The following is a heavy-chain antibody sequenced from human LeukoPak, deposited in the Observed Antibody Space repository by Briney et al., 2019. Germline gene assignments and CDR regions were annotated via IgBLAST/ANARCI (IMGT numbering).Heavy chain of an antibody. Sequence: ASVKVSCKASGYTFTGYYMHWVRQAPGQGLEWMGWINPNSGGTNYAQKFQGRVTITRNTSISTAHMELSSLRSEDTAVYYCARGGEYCSSTSCYSLDYWGQGTLVTVSS. J-gene: IGHJ4*02. CDR3: ARGGEYCSSTSCYSLDY. CDR1: GYTFTGYY. CDR2: INPNSGGT. V-gene: IGHV1-2*02. D-gene: IGHD2-2*02.